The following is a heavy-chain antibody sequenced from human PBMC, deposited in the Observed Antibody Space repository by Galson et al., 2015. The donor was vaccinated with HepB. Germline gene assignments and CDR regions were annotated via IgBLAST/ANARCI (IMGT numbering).Heavy chain of an antibody. CDR3: ASSSQYYYDSSGYYHTFDY. CDR2: ISSSSSYI. CDR1: GFTFSSYS. V-gene: IGHV3-21*01. J-gene: IGHJ4*02. Sequence: SLRLSCAASGFTFSSYSMNWVRQAPGKGLEWASSISSSSSYIYYADSVKGRFTISRDNAKNSLYLQMNSLRAEDTAVYYCASSSQYYYDSSGYYHTFDYWGQGTLVTVSS. D-gene: IGHD3-22*01.